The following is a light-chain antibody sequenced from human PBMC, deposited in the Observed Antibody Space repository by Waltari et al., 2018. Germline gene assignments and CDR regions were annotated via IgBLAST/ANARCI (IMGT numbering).Light chain of an antibody. CDR2: DAS. J-gene: IGKJ4*01. CDR1: QNVRTY. V-gene: IGKV3-11*01. Sequence: EIVLTQSPATLTLSPGERATPSCRASQNVRTYLARFQHRPGQAPRLLIYDASNRATHVHARFTGSGSGTDFTLTISSLQPEDFALYYCQERSNWPGGAFGGGTKVEIK. CDR3: QERSNWPGGA.